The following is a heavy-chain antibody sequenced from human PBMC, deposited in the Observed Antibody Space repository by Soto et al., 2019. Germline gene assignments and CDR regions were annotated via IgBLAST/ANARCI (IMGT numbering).Heavy chain of an antibody. CDR2: ISGSGGGT. CDR1: AFTFSSYA. J-gene: IGHJ4*02. V-gene: IGHV3-23*01. D-gene: IGHD3-9*01. CDR3: AKIVEYYVILTVEGLDY. Sequence: VELLESGGGLVQPGGSLRLSCAASAFTFSSYAMSWVRQAPGKGLEWVSTISGSGGGTYYAPSVTGRFTISRDNSENTLYLQMNSLRAEDTAVYYCAKIVEYYVILTVEGLDYWGQGTLVTVSS.